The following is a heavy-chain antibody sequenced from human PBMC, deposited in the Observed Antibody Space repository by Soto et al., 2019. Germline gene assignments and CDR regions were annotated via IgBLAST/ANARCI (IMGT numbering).Heavy chain of an antibody. CDR1: GGSISGYY. CDR2: IYNSGST. V-gene: IGHV4-59*01. Sequence: QVQLQESGPGLVKPSETLSLTCTVSGGSISGYYWSWIRQPPGKGLEWIGYIYNSGSTNYNPSLTSRVTISVDTSKNQSSLKLSSVTAADTAVYYCARAHGNFDYWGQGTLVTVSS. J-gene: IGHJ4*02. CDR3: ARAHGNFDY.